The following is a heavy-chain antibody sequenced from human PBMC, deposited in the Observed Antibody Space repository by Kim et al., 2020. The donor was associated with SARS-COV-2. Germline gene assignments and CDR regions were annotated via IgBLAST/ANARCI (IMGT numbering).Heavy chain of an antibody. V-gene: IGHV3-23*01. J-gene: IGHJ4*02. CDR3: AKDSPSGSYYLC. CDR2: ISGSGGST. D-gene: IGHD1-26*01. Sequence: GGSLRLSCAASGFTFSSYAMSWVRQAPGKGLEWVSGISGSGGSTYYADSVKGRFTISRDNSKNTLYLQMNSLRAEDTTVYYCAKDSPSGSYYLCWGQGTLVTVSS. CDR1: GFTFSSYA.